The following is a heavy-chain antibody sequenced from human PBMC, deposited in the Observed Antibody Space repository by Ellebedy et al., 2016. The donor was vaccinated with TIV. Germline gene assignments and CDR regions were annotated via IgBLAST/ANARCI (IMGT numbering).Heavy chain of an antibody. CDR1: VGSFSDYY. CDR2: ISQYGIT. V-gene: IGHV4-34*01. D-gene: IGHD3-16*01. CDR3: ARGGGHFVSPLLPLDF. Sequence: WETLSLTXAVYVGSFSDYYWTWIRQPPGKGLEWIGEISQYGITRYRASLKSRLSISIDISKNEVSLKLVSVTAADTAVYYCARGGGHFVSPLLPLDFWGQGTVVIVSS. J-gene: IGHJ4*02.